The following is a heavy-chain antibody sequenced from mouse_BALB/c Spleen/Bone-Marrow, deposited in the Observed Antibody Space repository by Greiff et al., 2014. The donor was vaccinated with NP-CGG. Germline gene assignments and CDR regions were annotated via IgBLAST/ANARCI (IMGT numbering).Heavy chain of an antibody. CDR1: GFTFSNYD. V-gene: IGHV5-6*01. CDR2: ISSGVSYT. CDR3: ARHNYGYFAMDY. D-gene: IGHD1-1*01. J-gene: IGHJ4*01. Sequence: EVKLVESGGDLVKPGGSLKLSCATSGFTFSNYDVSWVRQTPDKRLEWVAIISSGVSYTYYPDSAKGRFTISRDNAKNTLYLQMSSLKSEDTAMYFCARHNYGYFAMDYWGQGTSVTVSS.